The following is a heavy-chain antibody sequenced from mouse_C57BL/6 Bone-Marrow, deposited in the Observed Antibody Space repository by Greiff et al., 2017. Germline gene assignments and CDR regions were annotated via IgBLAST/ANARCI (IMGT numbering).Heavy chain of an antibody. CDR2: IYPGDGDT. D-gene: IGHD2-2*01. CDR3: ARFIYYGYYFDY. CDR1: GYAFSSSW. V-gene: IGHV1-82*01. Sequence: QVQLQQSGPELVKPGASVQISCKASGYAFSSSWMNWVKQRPGKGLEWIGRIYPGDGDTNYNGKFKGKATLTADKSSSTAYMQLSSLTSEDSAVYFCARFIYYGYYFDYWGQGTTLTVSS. J-gene: IGHJ2*01.